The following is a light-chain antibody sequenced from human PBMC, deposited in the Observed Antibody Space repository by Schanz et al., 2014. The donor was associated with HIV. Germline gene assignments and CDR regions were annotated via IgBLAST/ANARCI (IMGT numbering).Light chain of an antibody. Sequence: DVVMTQSPLSLPVSLGQPASISCRSRQSLVHSDGNTYLIWFHQRPAQSPRRLIYKVSNRDSGVTDRFSGSGSGTDFTMKISRVAAEDVGVYYGKQGSHWPPSTFGQGTTLEIK. V-gene: IGKV2-30*02. CDR3: KQGSHWPPST. CDR2: KVS. CDR1: QSLVHSDGNTY. J-gene: IGKJ2*01.